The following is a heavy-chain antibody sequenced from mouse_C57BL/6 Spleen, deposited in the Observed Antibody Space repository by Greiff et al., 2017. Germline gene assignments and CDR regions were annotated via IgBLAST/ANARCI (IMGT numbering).Heavy chain of an antibody. CDR3: ARHEEGENGYDSFDY. J-gene: IGHJ2*01. CDR1: GYTFTEYT. CDR2: FYPGSGSI. D-gene: IGHD2-2*01. Sequence: VEPGASVKLSCKASGYTFTEYTIHWVKQRSGQGLEWIGWFYPGSGSIKYNEKFKDKATLTADKSSSTVYMELSRLTSEDSAVYFCARHEEGENGYDSFDYWGQGTTLTVSS. V-gene: IGHV1-62-2*01.